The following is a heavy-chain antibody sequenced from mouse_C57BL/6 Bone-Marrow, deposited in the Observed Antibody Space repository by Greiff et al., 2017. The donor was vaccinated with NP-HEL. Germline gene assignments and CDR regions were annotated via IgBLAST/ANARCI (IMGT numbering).Heavy chain of an antibody. CDR3: ARFGWLLDY. Sequence: VMLVESGAELMKPGASVKLSCKATGYTFTGYWIEWVKQRPGHGLEWIGEILPGRGSTNYNEKFKGKATFTADTSSNTAYMQLSSLTTEDSAIYYCARFGWLLDYWGQGTTLTVSS. D-gene: IGHD1-2*01. CDR2: ILPGRGST. V-gene: IGHV1-9*01. CDR1: GYTFTGYW. J-gene: IGHJ2*01.